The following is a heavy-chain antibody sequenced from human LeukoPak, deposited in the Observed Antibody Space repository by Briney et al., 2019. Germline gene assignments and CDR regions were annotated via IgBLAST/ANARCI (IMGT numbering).Heavy chain of an antibody. CDR2: ISYDGKDD. Sequence: GGSLRLSCAASGFSFGRFAMHWVRQAPGKGLEWVSLISYDGKDDYYADSVKGRFTISRDNSKNLVYLQMNSLRAEDTAVYYCTRPSDISSPDYWGQGTLVTVSS. CDR1: GFSFGRFA. CDR3: TRPSDISSPDY. D-gene: IGHD3-9*01. V-gene: IGHV3-30*04. J-gene: IGHJ4*02.